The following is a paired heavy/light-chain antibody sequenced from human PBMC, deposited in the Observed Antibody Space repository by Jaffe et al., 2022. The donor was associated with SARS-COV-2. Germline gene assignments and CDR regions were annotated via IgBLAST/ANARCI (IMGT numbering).Heavy chain of an antibody. CDR3: ARVDGLGSHYPTQFDS. V-gene: IGHV4-31*03. Sequence: QVQLQESGPGLVKPTQTLSLTCTVSGGSINSGGYFWSWIRQHAGKGLEWIGYISFSGITYYNPSLRSRVSISLDTSKNQFSLRLSSVTAADTAVYYCARVDGLGSHYPTQFDSWGQGTLVTVSS. CDR1: GGSINSGGYF. D-gene: IGHD3-10*01. CDR2: ISFSGIT. J-gene: IGHJ4*02.
Light chain of an antibody. V-gene: IGKV4-1*01. CDR2: WAS. Sequence: DIVMTQSPDSLAVSLGERATINCKSSQSVLYNSNNQNYLAWYQQKPGQPPKLLIYWASTRESGVPDRFSGSGSGTDFTLTVSSLQAEDVAVYYCQQYFNTPMYTFGQGTKLEIK. CDR3: QQYFNTPMYT. J-gene: IGKJ2*01. CDR1: QSVLYNSNNQNY.